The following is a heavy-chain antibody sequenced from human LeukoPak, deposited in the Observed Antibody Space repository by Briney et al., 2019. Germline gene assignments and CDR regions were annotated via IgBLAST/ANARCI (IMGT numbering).Heavy chain of an antibody. CDR2: ISSGGSYI. Sequence: GSLRLTCAASGFTFSSYNMNWVRQAPGKGLEWVSSISSGGSYIYYSGSVQGRFTISRDNAKNSLYLQMNSLRAEDTAVYYCARGTPTTRDFDYWGQGTLVTVSS. V-gene: IGHV3-21*01. J-gene: IGHJ4*02. CDR1: GFTFSSYN. CDR3: ARGTPTTRDFDY. D-gene: IGHD4-11*01.